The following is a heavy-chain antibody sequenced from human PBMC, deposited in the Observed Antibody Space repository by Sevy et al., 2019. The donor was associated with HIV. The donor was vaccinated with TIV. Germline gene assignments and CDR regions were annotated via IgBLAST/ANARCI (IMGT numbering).Heavy chain of an antibody. D-gene: IGHD3-3*01. V-gene: IGHV3-48*01. J-gene: IGHJ2*01. Sequence: GGSLRLSCAASGFIFNRYSMNWVRQAPGKGLEWVSSISSSTSTIYYADSVKGRFTISRDNAKNSLYLQMNSLKAADTAVYYWARDEHEASYDFWSGYADWYFDLWGRGTLVTVSS. CDR2: ISSSTSTI. CDR3: ARDEHEASYDFWSGYADWYFDL. CDR1: GFIFNRYS.